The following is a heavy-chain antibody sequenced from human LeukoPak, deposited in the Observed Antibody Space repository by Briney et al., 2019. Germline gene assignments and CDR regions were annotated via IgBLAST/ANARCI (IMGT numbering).Heavy chain of an antibody. D-gene: IGHD5-18*01. CDR1: GFSLNTNEMC. Sequence: SGPALVKPTQTLTLTCTFSGFSLNTNEMCVSWIRQPPGKALEWLARIDWDDDKYYSTSLKTRLTISKDTSKNQVVLTMTNMDPVDTATYYCAQTRIKLDTVMVVYFDSWGQGTLVTVSS. J-gene: IGHJ4*02. CDR2: IDWDDDK. CDR3: AQTRIKLDTVMVVYFDS. V-gene: IGHV2-70*11.